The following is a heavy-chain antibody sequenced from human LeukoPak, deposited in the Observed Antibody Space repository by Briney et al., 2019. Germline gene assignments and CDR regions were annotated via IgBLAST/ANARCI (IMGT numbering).Heavy chain of an antibody. Sequence: SETLSLTCTVSGGSMSSYYWSWIRQPPGKGLEWIGYIYYSGSTKYNPSLKSRVTISVDTSKNQFSLKLSSVTAADTAVYYCARGARGSGSPFDYWGQGTLVTVSS. D-gene: IGHD3-10*01. J-gene: IGHJ4*02. V-gene: IGHV4-59*08. CDR3: ARGARGSGSPFDY. CDR2: IYYSGST. CDR1: GGSMSSYY.